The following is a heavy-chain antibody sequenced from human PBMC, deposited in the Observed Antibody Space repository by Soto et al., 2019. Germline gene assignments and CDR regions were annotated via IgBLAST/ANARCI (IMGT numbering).Heavy chain of an antibody. J-gene: IGHJ3*02. V-gene: IGHV3-9*01. CDR2: ISWNSGSI. CDR1: GFTFDDYA. CDR3: ANDLDGYMDI. Sequence: EVQLVESGGGLVQPGRSLRLSCAASGFTFDDYAMHWVRQAPGKGLEWVSGISWNSGSIVYADSVKGRFTIDRDNAKISLYLQMNSLRAKDTALYYCANDLDGYMDIWGKGTMVSVAS. D-gene: IGHD5-12*01.